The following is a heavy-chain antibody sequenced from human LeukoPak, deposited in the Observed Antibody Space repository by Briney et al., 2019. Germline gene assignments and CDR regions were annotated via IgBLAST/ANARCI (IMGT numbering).Heavy chain of an antibody. CDR2: VSGSGGNT. CDR3: TKVGVVSAFGY. CDR1: GFSFGTYA. Sequence: GGSLRLSCAASGFSFGTYAMTWVRQAPGKGLECVSTVSGSGGNTYYTDSVKGRFTISRYNSKNTLFLQMSSLRAEDTALYYCTKVGVVSAFGYWGQGVLVTVSS. V-gene: IGHV3-23*01. J-gene: IGHJ4*02. D-gene: IGHD2-15*01.